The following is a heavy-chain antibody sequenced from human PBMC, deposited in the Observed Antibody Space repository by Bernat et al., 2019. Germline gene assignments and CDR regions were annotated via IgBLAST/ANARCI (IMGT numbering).Heavy chain of an antibody. CDR2: IKSKSEGGTA. V-gene: IGHV3-15*01. D-gene: IGHD1-14*01. CDR1: GLSVSNAW. Sequence: EVQLVESGGGLVKPGESLRLSCAASGLSVSNAWMCWARQAPGKGLEWVSRIKSKSEGGTADYTAPVKGRFTISRDDSKNTLHLQMNSLNTEDTAVYYCAAGTSWGQGIRVTISS. CDR3: AAGTS. J-gene: IGHJ4*02.